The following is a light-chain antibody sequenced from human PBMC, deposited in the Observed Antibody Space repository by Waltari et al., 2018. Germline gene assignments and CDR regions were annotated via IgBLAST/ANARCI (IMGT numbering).Light chain of an antibody. CDR3: QTWDRRIPI. CDR2: EQR. J-gene: IGLJ2*01. Sequence: SYELTQSPSVSVSPGLTATITRSAVNLGDQFCTWVQKKPGQSPILVIFEQRRRPVVGPERFSGSNSGNTANLTISGTQTLDEADYYCQTWDRRIPIFGGGTKLTVL. V-gene: IGLV3-1*01. CDR1: NLGDQF.